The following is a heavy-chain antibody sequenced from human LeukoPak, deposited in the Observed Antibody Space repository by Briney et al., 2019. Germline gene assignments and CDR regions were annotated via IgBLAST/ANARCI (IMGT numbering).Heavy chain of an antibody. CDR1: GFIFSQYY. CDR3: ARDGIVATIMN. Sequence: GGSLRLFCAASGFIFSQYYKRGIRRAREKGLEGVSYISSRGSTIFYADCVKRRLTISRDNAKNSLYLQMNSLRGEDTAVYYCARDGIVATIMNWGQGTLVTVSS. V-gene: IGHV3-11*01. D-gene: IGHD5-12*01. J-gene: IGHJ4*02. CDR2: ISSRGSTI.